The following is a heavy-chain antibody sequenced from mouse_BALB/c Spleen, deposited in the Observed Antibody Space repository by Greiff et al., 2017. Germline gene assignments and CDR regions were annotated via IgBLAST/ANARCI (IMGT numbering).Heavy chain of an antibody. CDR3: ARQLGGPFAY. D-gene: IGHD3-1*01. Sequence: VQRVESGPGLVAPSQSLSITCTVSGFSLTSYGVHWVRQPPGKGLEWLGVIWAGGSTNYNSALMSRLSISKDNSKSQVFLKMNSLQTDDTAMYYGARQLGGPFAYWGQGTLVTVSA. CDR2: IWAGGST. CDR1: GFSLTSYG. J-gene: IGHJ3*01. V-gene: IGHV2-9*02.